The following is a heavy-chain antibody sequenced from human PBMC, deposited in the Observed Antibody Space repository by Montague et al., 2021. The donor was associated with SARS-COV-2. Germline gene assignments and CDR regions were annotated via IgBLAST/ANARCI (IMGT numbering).Heavy chain of an antibody. Sequence: QSGEKVKEPGESLKISCKGSGYSFTSYWIGWVHQMPGKGLEWMGIIYPGDSDTRYSPSFQGQVTISADKSISTAYLQWSSLKASDTAIYYCARVTDYYYDTSGYWDAFDIWGQGTMVTVSS. V-gene: IGHV5-51*07. CDR1: GYSFTSYW. J-gene: IGHJ3*02. D-gene: IGHD3-22*01. CDR2: IYPGDSDT. CDR3: ARVTDYYYDTSGYWDAFDI.